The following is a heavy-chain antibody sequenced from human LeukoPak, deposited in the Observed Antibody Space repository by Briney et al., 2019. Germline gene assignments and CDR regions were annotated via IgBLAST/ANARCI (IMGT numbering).Heavy chain of an antibody. Sequence: GGSLRLSCAASGFTFSSYAMSWVRQAPGKGLEWVSAISGSGGSTYYADSVKGRFTISRDNSKNTLCLQMNSLRAEDTAVYYCAKDMYGSGSYFFDYWGQGTLVTVSS. CDR3: AKDMYGSGSYFFDY. V-gene: IGHV3-23*01. CDR2: ISGSGGST. D-gene: IGHD3-10*01. CDR1: GFTFSSYA. J-gene: IGHJ4*02.